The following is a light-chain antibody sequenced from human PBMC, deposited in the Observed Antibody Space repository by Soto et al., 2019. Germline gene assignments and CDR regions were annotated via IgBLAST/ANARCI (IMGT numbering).Light chain of an antibody. CDR3: QQYGTSPPTWT. CDR1: QSVTKY. V-gene: IGKV3-20*01. CDR2: GAS. Sequence: EIVLTQSPATLSLSPGERATLSCRASQSVTKYLAWYQQKPGQAPRLLIYGASSRATGIPDRFSGSGSGTDFTLTISRLEPEDFALYYCQQYGTSPPTWTFGQGTKVDIK. J-gene: IGKJ1*01.